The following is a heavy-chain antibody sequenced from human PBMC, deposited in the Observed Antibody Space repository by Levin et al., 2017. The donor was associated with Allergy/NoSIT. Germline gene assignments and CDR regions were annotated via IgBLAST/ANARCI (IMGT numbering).Heavy chain of an antibody. CDR3: ARSIAAAGKRVYYGMDV. V-gene: IGHV3-11*01. J-gene: IGHJ6*02. CDR2: ISSSGSTI. CDR1: GFTFSDYY. D-gene: IGHD6-13*01. Sequence: GESLKISCAASGFTFSDYYMSWIRQAPGKGLEWVSYISSSGSTIYYADSVKGRFTISRDNAKNSLYLQMNSLRAEDTAVYYCARSIAAAGKRVYYGMDVWGQGTTVTVSS.